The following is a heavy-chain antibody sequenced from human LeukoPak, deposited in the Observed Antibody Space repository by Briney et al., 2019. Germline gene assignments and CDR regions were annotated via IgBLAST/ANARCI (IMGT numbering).Heavy chain of an antibody. D-gene: IGHD4-17*01. J-gene: IGHJ6*04. Sequence: GGSLRLSCTASGFTFSDYYMDWIRQAPGKGLEWVSYISTRGTTIYYADSVKGRFTMSRDNAKNSLYLQMNSLKTEDTAVYYCASLGITVTTRTVMDVWGKGTTVTVSS. CDR2: ISTRGTTI. V-gene: IGHV3-11*01. CDR1: GFTFSDYY. CDR3: ASLGITVTTRTVMDV.